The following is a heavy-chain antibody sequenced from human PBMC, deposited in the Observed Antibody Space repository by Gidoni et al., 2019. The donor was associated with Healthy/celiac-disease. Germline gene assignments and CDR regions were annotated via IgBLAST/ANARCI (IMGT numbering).Heavy chain of an antibody. Sequence: QITLKESGPTLVKPTQTLTLTCTFSGFSLSTSGVGVGWIRQPPGKALEWLALIYWDDDKRYSPSLKSRLTITKDTSKNQVVLTMTNMDPVDTATYYCARVVDTAMASHFDYWGQGTLVTVSS. CDR3: ARVVDTAMASHFDY. J-gene: IGHJ4*02. V-gene: IGHV2-5*02. CDR1: GFSLSTSGVG. CDR2: IYWDDDK. D-gene: IGHD5-18*01.